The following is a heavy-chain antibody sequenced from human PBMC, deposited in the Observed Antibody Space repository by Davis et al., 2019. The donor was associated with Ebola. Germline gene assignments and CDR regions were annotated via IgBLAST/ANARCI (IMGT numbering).Heavy chain of an antibody. J-gene: IGHJ4*02. CDR3: ARDRYGDYSYDY. V-gene: IGHV3-23*01. D-gene: IGHD4-17*01. CDR2: ISGSGGST. CDR1: GFTFSSYA. Sequence: PGGSLRLSCAASGFTFSSYAMSWVRKAPGKGLEWVSVISGSGGSTYYADSVKGRFTISRDNSKNTLYLQLTSLGAEDMAVYYCARDRYGDYSYDYWGQGTLVTVSS.